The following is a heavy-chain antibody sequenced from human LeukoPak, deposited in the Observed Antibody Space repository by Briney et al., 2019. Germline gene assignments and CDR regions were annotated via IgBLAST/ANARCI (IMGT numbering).Heavy chain of an antibody. Sequence: GGSLRLSCAASGFTFSSNYLSWVRQAPGKGLEWVSLISGSGGSTYYADSVKGRFTISRDNSKNTMYLQMNSLRAEDTAVYYCAKGSSAGGYRDYWGQGTLVTVSS. CDR1: GFTFSSNY. CDR3: AKGSSAGGYRDY. CDR2: ISGSGGST. V-gene: IGHV3-23*01. D-gene: IGHD5-24*01. J-gene: IGHJ4*02.